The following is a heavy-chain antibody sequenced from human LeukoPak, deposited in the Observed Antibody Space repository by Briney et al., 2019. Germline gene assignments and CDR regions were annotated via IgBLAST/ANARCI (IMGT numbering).Heavy chain of an antibody. CDR1: GGSISTYY. V-gene: IGHV4-31*03. J-gene: IGHJ4*02. CDR2: IYYSGST. Sequence: TLSLTCTVSGGSISTYYWTWIRQHPGKGLEWIGYIYYSGSTYYNPSLKSRVTISVDTSKNQFSLKLSSVTAADTAVYYCARGGDPYYFDYWGQGTLVTVSS. CDR3: ARGGDPYYFDY. D-gene: IGHD2-21*02.